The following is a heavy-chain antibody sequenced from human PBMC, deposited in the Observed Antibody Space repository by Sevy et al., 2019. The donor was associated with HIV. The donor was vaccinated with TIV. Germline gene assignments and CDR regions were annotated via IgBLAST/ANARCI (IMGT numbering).Heavy chain of an antibody. CDR2: FSPSSDNT. J-gene: IGHJ4*02. V-gene: IGHV3-23*01. CDR3: VKGGRYYDNGGYSPFDY. Sequence: GGSLRLSCAASGFTFSSYAMSGVRQAPWKGLEWVSTFSPSSDNTYYVDSVKGRFTISRDNSKNTLYLQMNRLRAEDTAVYFCVKGGRYYDNGGYSPFDYWGQGTLVTVSS. D-gene: IGHD3-22*01. CDR1: GFTFSSYA.